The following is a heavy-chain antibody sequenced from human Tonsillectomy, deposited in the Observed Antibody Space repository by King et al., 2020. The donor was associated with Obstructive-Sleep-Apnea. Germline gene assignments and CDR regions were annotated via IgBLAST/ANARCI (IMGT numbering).Heavy chain of an antibody. CDR2: ISSSGTYI. CDR1: GFTFSRYT. J-gene: IGHJ4*02. D-gene: IGHD3-9*01. CDR3: ARVYYDILTGYGGYADY. Sequence: VQLVESGGGLVKPGGSLRLSCAASGFTFSRYTMNWVRQAPGKGLEWVSSISSSGTYIHYADYVKGRFTISRDNAENSLYLQMKSLRAEDTAVYYCARVYYDILTGYGGYADYWGQGTLVTVSS. V-gene: IGHV3-21*01.